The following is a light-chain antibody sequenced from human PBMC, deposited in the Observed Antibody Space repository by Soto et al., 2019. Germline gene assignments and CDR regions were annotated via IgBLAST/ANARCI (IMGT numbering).Light chain of an antibody. CDR3: LQALQIPMT. CDR1: QSLLNERGYIY. CDR2: LGS. Sequence: DIVLTQSPLFLPVTPGEPASISCRSSQSLLNERGYIYLDWYLQKPGQSPQLLIYLGSNRASGVPDRFSGNVSGTDFTLKISRVEAEDVGFYYCLQALQIPMTFGGGTKV. V-gene: IGKV2-28*01. J-gene: IGKJ4*01.